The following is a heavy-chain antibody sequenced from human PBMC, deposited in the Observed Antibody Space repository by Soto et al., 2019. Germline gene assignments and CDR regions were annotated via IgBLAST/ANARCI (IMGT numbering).Heavy chain of an antibody. CDR1: GFTFSSFA. CDR3: AKDGDLWSGYYSFFDY. Sequence: GGSLRLSCAASGFTFSSFAMSWVRQAPGKGLEWVSTINTSGGSTYYADSVKGRFTISRDNSKNTLYLQMNTLRAEDTAVYYCAKDGDLWSGYYSFFDYWGQGTLVTVSS. D-gene: IGHD3-3*01. CDR2: INTSGGST. V-gene: IGHV3-23*01. J-gene: IGHJ4*02.